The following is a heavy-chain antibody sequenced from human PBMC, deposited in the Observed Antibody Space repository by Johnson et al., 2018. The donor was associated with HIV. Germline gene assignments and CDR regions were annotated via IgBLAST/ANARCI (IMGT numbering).Heavy chain of an antibody. D-gene: IGHD5-12*01. J-gene: IGHJ3*02. CDR1: GFTFDDYG. CDR2: INRNGGLP. V-gene: IGHV3-20*04. Sequence: VQLVESGGGVVRPGGSLRLSCAASGFTFDDYGMSWVRQAPGKGLEWVSCINRNGGLPGYAYSVKGRFTISRDNSKNTLYLQMNSLRAEDTAVYYCARVGVSGYDLAAFDIWGQGTMVTVSS. CDR3: ARVGVSGYDLAAFDI.